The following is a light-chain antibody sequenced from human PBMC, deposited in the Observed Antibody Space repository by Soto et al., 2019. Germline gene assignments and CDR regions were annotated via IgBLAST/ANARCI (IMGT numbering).Light chain of an antibody. CDR1: SSDVGGYNY. CDR3: SSYAGCSRLV. CDR2: EVS. J-gene: IGLJ2*01. Sequence: QSALTQPPSASGPPGQSVTISCTGTSSDVGGYNYVSWYQQNPGKAPKLMIYEVSKRPSGVPDRFSGSKSGNTASLSVSGLQAEDEAEYYCSSYAGCSRLVFGGGTKLTVL. V-gene: IGLV2-8*01.